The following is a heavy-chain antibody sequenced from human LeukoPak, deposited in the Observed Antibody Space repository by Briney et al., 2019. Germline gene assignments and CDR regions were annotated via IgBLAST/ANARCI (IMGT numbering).Heavy chain of an antibody. D-gene: IGHD3-22*01. V-gene: IGHV3-9*03. CDR3: AKGYYYDSSGYLDY. J-gene: IGHJ4*02. Sequence: GGSLRLSCAASGFTFDDYAMRWVRQAPGKGLEWVSGISWNSGSIGYADSVKGRFTISRDNAKNSLYLQMNSLRAEDMALYYCAKGYYYDSSGYLDYWGQGTLVTVSS. CDR2: ISWNSGSI. CDR1: GFTFDDYA.